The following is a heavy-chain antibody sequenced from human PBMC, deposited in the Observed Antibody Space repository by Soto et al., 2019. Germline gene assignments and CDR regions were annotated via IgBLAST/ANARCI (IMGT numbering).Heavy chain of an antibody. Sequence: PSETLSLTCAVYGGSFSGYYWSWIRQPPGKGLEWIGDINHSGSTYYNPSLKSRVTISVDTSKNQFSLKLSSVTAADTAVYYCARRGYDILTGYSKVEVFDYWGQGTLVTVSS. CDR3: ARRGYDILTGYSKVEVFDY. CDR1: GGSFSGYY. V-gene: IGHV4-34*01. CDR2: INHSGST. D-gene: IGHD3-9*01. J-gene: IGHJ4*02.